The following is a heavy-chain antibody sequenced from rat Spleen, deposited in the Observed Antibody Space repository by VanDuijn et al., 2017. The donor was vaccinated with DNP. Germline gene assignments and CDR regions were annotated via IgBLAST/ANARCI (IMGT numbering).Heavy chain of an antibody. J-gene: IGHJ2*01. V-gene: IGHV5-31*01. CDR3: TSNPHIRTAAPFDY. CDR1: GFTFNNYW. Sequence: EVQLVESGGGLVQPGRSLKLSCVASGFTFNNYWMTWIRQAPGKGLEWVASITNNGGSTYYPDSVKGRFTISRDNEKSTVYLQINSLRSEDTATYYCTSNPHIRTAAPFDYWGRGVMVTVSS. CDR2: ITNNGGST. D-gene: IGHD3-8*01.